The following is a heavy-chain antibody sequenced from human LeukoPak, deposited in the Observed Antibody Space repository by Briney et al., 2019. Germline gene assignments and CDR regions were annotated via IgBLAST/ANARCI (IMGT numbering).Heavy chain of an antibody. CDR2: IYYSGST. V-gene: IGHV4-39*07. Sequence: SETLSLTCTVSGDSTSSDRYYGGWVRQPPRKGLEWIGNIYYSGSTYYNPSLKSRVTISVDRSKNQFSLKLSSVTAADTAVYYCARARLDYYGSGATFDYWGQGTLVTVSS. CDR3: ARARLDYYGSGATFDY. D-gene: IGHD3-10*01. J-gene: IGHJ4*02. CDR1: GDSTSSDRYY.